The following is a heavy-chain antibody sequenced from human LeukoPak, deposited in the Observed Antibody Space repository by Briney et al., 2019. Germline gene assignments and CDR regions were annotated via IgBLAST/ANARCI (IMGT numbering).Heavy chain of an antibody. V-gene: IGHV4-30-4*08. D-gene: IGHD3-22*01. CDR3: ARDGYYDSSGYSD. J-gene: IGHJ4*02. CDR2: IYYSGST. CDR1: GGSISSGGYY. Sequence: SETLSLTCTVSGGSISSGGYYWSWIRQHPGKGLEWIGYIYYSGSTYYNPSLKSRVTISVDTSKNQFSLKLSSVTAADTAVYYCARDGYYDSSGYSDWGQGTLVTVSS.